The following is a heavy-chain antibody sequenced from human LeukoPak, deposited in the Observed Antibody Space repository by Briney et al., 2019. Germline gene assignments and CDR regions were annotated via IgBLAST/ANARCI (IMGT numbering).Heavy chain of an antibody. V-gene: IGHV1-8*01. J-gene: IGHJ6*02. CDR2: MNPNSGNT. Sequence: GASVKVSCKASGYTFTSYDINWVRQATGQGLEWMGWMNPNSGNTGYAQKFQGRVTTTRNTSISTAYMELSSLRSEDTAVYYCARGRPQYCSSTSCYFVYYYGMDVWGQGTTVTVSS. CDR1: GYTFTSYD. CDR3: ARGRPQYCSSTSCYFVYYYGMDV. D-gene: IGHD2-2*01.